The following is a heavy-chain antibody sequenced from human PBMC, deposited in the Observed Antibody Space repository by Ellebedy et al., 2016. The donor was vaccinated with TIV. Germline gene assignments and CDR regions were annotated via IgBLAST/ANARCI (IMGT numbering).Heavy chain of an antibody. CDR2: IYYSGST. CDR1: GGSISSYY. J-gene: IGHJ5*02. D-gene: IGHD3-10*01. CDR3: ARDLRGFGELLPWFDP. Sequence: MPSETLSLTCTVSGGSISSYYWSWIRQPPGKGLEWIGYIYYSGSTNYNPSLKSRVTISVDTSKNQFSLKLSSVTAADTAVYYCARDLRGFGELLPWFDPWGQGTLVTVSS. V-gene: IGHV4-59*01.